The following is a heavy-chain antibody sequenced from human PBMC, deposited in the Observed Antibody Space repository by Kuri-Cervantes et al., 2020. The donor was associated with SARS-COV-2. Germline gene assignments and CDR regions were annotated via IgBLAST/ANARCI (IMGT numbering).Heavy chain of an antibody. Sequence: GSLRLSCTVSGGSTSSSYWNWIRQPAGKGLEWIGHIDTSGSTNYNPSLKSRVTMSIDTSKNQFSLKLSSVTAADTAVYYCARATAGGELHAFDIWGQGTMVTVSS. D-gene: IGHD1-26*01. J-gene: IGHJ3*02. V-gene: IGHV4-4*07. CDR2: IDTSGST. CDR1: GGSTSSSY. CDR3: ARATAGGELHAFDI.